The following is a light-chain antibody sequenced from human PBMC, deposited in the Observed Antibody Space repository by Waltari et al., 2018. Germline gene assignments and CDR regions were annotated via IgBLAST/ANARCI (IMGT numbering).Light chain of an antibody. CDR2: DAS. Sequence: EIVLTQSPGTLSLSPGERATLSCRASQTVSKNYLAWYQQKPGQAPRLRIDDASNRDTGIPDRFSGSGSGTDFTLTISRLEPEDFAVYYCQQCAISPLTFGGGTKVEI. J-gene: IGKJ4*01. CDR1: QTVSKNY. V-gene: IGKV3-20*01. CDR3: QQCAISPLT.